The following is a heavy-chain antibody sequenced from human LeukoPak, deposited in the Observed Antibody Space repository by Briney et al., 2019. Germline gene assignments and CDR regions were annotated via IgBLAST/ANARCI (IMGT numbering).Heavy chain of an antibody. CDR3: AKGGQYYYGSGSPHFDY. V-gene: IGHV3-9*01. CDR1: GFTFDDYA. D-gene: IGHD3-10*01. Sequence: GGSLRLSCAASGFTFDDYAMHWVRQAPGKGLEWASGISWNSGSIGYADSVKGRFTISRDNAKNSLYLQMNSLRAEDTALYYCAKGGQYYYGSGSPHFDYWGQGTLVTVSS. CDR2: ISWNSGSI. J-gene: IGHJ4*02.